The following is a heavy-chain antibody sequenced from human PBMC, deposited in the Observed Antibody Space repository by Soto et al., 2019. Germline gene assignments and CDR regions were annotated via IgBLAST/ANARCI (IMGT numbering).Heavy chain of an antibody. D-gene: IGHD2-21*02. J-gene: IGHJ4*02. V-gene: IGHV1-46*01. CDR2: VNPSGGHT. CDR3: ARGGHVVVVTAALDY. CDR1: GDTFTDYY. Sequence: QVQLMQSGAEVKKPGASVKVSCKASGDTFTDYYIHWVRQAPGQGLEWMGTVNPSGGHTTYAQHFLGRVTMTRDTSPSTLYMELTSRTADDTAVYYCARGGHVVVVTAALDYWGQGTLVTVSS.